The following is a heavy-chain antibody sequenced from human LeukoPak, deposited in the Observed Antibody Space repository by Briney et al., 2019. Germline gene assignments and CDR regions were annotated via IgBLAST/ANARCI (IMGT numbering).Heavy chain of an antibody. V-gene: IGHV3-66*04. CDR3: ARPYYDSSGWDYMDV. CDR2: IYRGGST. Sequence: GGSLRLSCAASGFTFSSYAMSWARQHPGRGLEWGSVIYRGGSTYYADSVKGRFTISRDNSKNTLYLQMNSLRAEDTAVYYCARPYYDSSGWDYMDVWGKGTTVTISS. D-gene: IGHD3-22*01. CDR1: GFTFSSYA. J-gene: IGHJ6*03.